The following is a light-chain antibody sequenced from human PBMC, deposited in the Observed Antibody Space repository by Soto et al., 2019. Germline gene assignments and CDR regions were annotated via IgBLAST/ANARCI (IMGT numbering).Light chain of an antibody. CDR2: DVN. CDR3: TSWTTSTTML. Sequence: QSALTQPASVSGSPGQSITISCTGTRSDIGAYNFVSWYQQHPGEVPKLILYDVNVRPSGVSNRFSGSKSGNTASLTISGLQAEDEDDYYCTSWTTSTTMLFGGGTKLTVL. CDR1: RSDIGAYNF. V-gene: IGLV2-14*03. J-gene: IGLJ2*01.